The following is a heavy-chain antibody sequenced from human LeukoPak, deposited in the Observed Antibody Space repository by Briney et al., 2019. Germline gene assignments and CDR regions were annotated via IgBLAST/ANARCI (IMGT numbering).Heavy chain of an antibody. J-gene: IGHJ4*02. V-gene: IGHV3-23*01. CDR2: ISGSGDST. CDR1: GFTFSSYA. Sequence: GGSLSLSCAASGFTFSSYAMSWVRQAPGRGLEWVSTISGSGDSTYYADSVKGRFTIFRDKSKNTLYLQMNSLRAADTAVYYCAKEGLVNFYYFDYWGKGTLVTVSS. D-gene: IGHD1-26*01. CDR3: AKEGLVNFYYFDY.